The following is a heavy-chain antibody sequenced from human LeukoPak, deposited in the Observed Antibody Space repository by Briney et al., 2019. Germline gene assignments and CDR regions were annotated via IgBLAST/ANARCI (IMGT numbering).Heavy chain of an antibody. Sequence: SETLSLTCTVSGGSISSFYWTWIRQPPGKGLEWIGYIYYSGSTNYNPSLKSRVTISADTSKNQFSLKLSSVTAADTAVYYCARDRGDTYVFSYGMDVWGQGTTVTVSS. D-gene: IGHD5-18*01. CDR3: ARDRGDTYVFSYGMDV. CDR2: IYYSGST. CDR1: GGSISSFY. V-gene: IGHV4-59*01. J-gene: IGHJ6*02.